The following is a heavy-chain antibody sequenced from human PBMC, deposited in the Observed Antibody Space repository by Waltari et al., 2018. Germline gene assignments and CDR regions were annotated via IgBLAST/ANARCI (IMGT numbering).Heavy chain of an antibody. D-gene: IGHD2-2*01. CDR2: MNPNSGNT. CDR3: ARSQYCSSTSCSKYFQH. Sequence: QVQLVQSGAEVKKPGASVTVSCKASGYTFTSYDINWVRQATGQGLEWMGWMNPNSGNTGYAQKFQGRVTMTRNTSISTAYMELSSLRSEDTAVYYCARSQYCSSTSCSKYFQHWGQGTLVTVSS. CDR1: GYTFTSYD. J-gene: IGHJ1*01. V-gene: IGHV1-8*01.